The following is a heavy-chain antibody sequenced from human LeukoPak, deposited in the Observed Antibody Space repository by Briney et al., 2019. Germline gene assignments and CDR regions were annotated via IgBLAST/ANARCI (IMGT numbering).Heavy chain of an antibody. Sequence: PGGSLRLSCAASGVTFSTFWMDLVRQAPGKGLEWVANINQDGSEKYYMDSVKGRFTISRDNAKNSLYLQMNSLRAEDTAVYYCAEQGTEWGQGTLVTVSS. V-gene: IGHV3-7*01. J-gene: IGHJ4*02. D-gene: IGHD7-27*01. CDR1: GVTFSTFW. CDR3: AEQGTE. CDR2: INQDGSEK.